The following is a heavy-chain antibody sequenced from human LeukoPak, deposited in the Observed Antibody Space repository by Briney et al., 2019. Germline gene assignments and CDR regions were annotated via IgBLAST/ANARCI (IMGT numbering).Heavy chain of an antibody. Sequence: ASVKVSCKASGYTFTTSDINWVRQAPGQGLEWVGWMNPNSGKTGSAQKFQGRLTMTKNTSTSTAYMEVTGLRFEDTAIYYCARGRPGPAGAGAYDFWGQGTLITVSS. CDR2: MNPNSGKT. D-gene: IGHD6-13*01. J-gene: IGHJ4*02. V-gene: IGHV1-8*01. CDR3: ARGRPGPAGAGAYDF. CDR1: GYTFTTSD.